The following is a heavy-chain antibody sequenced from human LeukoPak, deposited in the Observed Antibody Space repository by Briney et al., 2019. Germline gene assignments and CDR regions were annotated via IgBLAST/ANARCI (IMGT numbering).Heavy chain of an antibody. D-gene: IGHD5-12*01. V-gene: IGHV4-39*01. CDR1: GGPISSSSYH. J-gene: IGHJ4*02. CDR3: ARGGKITYGYN. Sequence: PSDPLPLTCTVSGGPISSSSYHGRWIRQPPGKGLEWIRCLYYSRSTSYNPSLKSRVTISVDTSKNPFSLKLSSVTPADTSVYYGARGGKITYGYNWGQGTLVTVSS. CDR2: LYYSRST.